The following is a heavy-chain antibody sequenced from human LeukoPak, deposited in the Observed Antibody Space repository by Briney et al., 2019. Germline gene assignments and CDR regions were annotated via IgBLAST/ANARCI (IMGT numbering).Heavy chain of an antibody. CDR2: MNPNSGNT. CDR3: ARRAVAYYYYYYTDV. CDR1: GYTFTSYD. D-gene: IGHD6-19*01. Sequence: ASVKVSCKASGYTFTSYDINWVRQATGQGLEWMGWMNPNSGNTGYAQKFQGRVTITRNTSISTAYMELSSLRSEDTAVYYCARRAVAYYYYYYTDVWGKGTTVTVSS. V-gene: IGHV1-8*03. J-gene: IGHJ6*03.